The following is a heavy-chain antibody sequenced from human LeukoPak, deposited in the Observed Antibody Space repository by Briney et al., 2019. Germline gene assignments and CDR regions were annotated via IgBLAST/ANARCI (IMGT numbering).Heavy chain of an antibody. V-gene: IGHV4-59*01. CDR3: ARERPVWFGELLGTFDY. Sequence: SETLSLTCTVSGGSISSYYWSWIRQPPGKGLEWIGYIYYSGSTNYNPSLKSRVTISVDTSKNQFFLKLSSVTAADTAVYYCARERPVWFGELLGTFDYWGQGTLVTVSS. J-gene: IGHJ4*02. CDR2: IYYSGST. CDR1: GGSISSYY. D-gene: IGHD3-10*01.